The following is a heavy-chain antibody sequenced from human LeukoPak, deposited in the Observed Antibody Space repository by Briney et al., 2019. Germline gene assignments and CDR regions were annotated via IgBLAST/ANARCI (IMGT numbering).Heavy chain of an antibody. CDR3: AKDRLAAAGPLCFDY. CDR2: ISGSGLTT. V-gene: IGHV3-23*01. J-gene: IGHJ4*02. CDR1: GFTFSNYA. D-gene: IGHD6-13*01. Sequence: PGGSLRLSCVASGFTFSNYAMSWVRLAPGRGLEWVSVISGSGLTTFYADSVKGRFTISRDNSKNTLYLQMNTLRAEDTAVYYCAKDRLAAAGPLCFDYWGQGTLVTVSS.